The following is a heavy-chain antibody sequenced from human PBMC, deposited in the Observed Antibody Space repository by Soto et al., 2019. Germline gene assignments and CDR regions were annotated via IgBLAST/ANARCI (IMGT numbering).Heavy chain of an antibody. J-gene: IGHJ5*02. CDR1: GYTFTGYY. D-gene: IGHD6-19*01. Sequence: ASVKVSCKASGYTFTGYYMHWVRQAPGQGLEWMGWINPNSGGTNYAQKFQGWVTMTRATSISTAYMELSRLRSDDTAVYYCARVQAVAGYNCFDPWGQGTLVTVSS. V-gene: IGHV1-2*04. CDR2: INPNSGGT. CDR3: ARVQAVAGYNCFDP.